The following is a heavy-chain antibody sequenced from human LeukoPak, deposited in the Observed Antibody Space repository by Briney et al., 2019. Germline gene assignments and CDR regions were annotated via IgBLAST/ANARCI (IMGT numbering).Heavy chain of an antibody. CDR2: IYTSGST. Sequence: SETLSLTSTVSGGSISSYYWSWIRQPAGKGLEWIGRIYTSGSTNYNPSLKSRVTMSVATSKNQFTLKLSSVTAADTAVYYCARDGSGSYYYYYGMDVWGQGTTVTVSS. D-gene: IGHD1-26*01. J-gene: IGHJ6*02. V-gene: IGHV4-4*07. CDR1: GGSISSYY. CDR3: ARDGSGSYYYYYGMDV.